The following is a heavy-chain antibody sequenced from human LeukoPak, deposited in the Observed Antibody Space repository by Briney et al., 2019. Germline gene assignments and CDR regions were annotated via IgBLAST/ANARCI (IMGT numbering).Heavy chain of an antibody. J-gene: IGHJ4*02. CDR1: GFTFSSYA. CDR3: ARGSSSGYFDY. D-gene: IGHD6-19*01. V-gene: IGHV3-30-3*01. CDR2: ISYDGSNK. Sequence: GGSLRLSCAASGFTFSSYAMHWVRQAPGKGLEWVAVISYDGSNKYYADSVKGRFTISRDNSKNTLYLQMNSLRAADTAVYYCARGSSSGYFDYWGQGTLVTVSS.